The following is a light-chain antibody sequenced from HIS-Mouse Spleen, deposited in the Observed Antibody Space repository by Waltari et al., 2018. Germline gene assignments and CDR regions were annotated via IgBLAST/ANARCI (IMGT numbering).Light chain of an antibody. CDR1: SSDVGGYXY. Sequence: QSALTQPRSVSGSPGQSVTIPCPGTSSDVGGYXYVSWSQPHPGKAPKLMIYDVSKRPSGVPDRFSGSKSGNTASLTISGLQAEDEADYYCCSYAGSYTVVFGGGTKLTVL. CDR3: CSYAGSYTVV. V-gene: IGLV2-11*02. J-gene: IGLJ2*01. CDR2: DVS.